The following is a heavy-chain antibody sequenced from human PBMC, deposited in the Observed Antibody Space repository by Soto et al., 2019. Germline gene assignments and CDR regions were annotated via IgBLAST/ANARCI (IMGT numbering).Heavy chain of an antibody. V-gene: IGHV3-48*01. CDR2: ISSSSSTI. CDR1: GFTFSSYS. CDR3: ARDSLTGIAAAGPPTDY. D-gene: IGHD6-13*01. Sequence: GGSLRLSCAASGFTFSSYSMNWVRQAPGKGLEWVSYISSSSSTIYYADSVKGRFTISRDNAKNSLYLQMNSLRAEDTAVYYCARDSLTGIAAAGPPTDYWGQGTLVTVSS. J-gene: IGHJ4*02.